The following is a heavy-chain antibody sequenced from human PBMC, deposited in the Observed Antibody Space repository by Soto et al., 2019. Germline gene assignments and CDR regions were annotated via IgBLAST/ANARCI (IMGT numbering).Heavy chain of an antibody. D-gene: IGHD2-2*01. CDR1: GFMFSSYT. J-gene: IGHJ4*02. V-gene: IGHV3-21*01. CDR2: VSFRGDI. CDR3: ARGCSSASCYYY. Sequence: PGGSLRLSCTASGFMFSSYTMNWVRQAPGKGLEWVSSVSFRGDIYYADSLEGRFTISRDDAKNSLYLQMNSLRAEDAAVYYCARGCSSASCYYYWGQGTLVNVSS.